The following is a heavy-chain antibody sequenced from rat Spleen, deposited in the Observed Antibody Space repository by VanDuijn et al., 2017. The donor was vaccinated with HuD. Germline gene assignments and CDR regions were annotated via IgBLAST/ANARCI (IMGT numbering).Heavy chain of an antibody. CDR2: ITITGDST. Sequence: EVQLVESGGGLVQPGRSLKLSCVASGFTFNNHWMTWIRQAPGRGLEWIASITITGDSTSYPDSVKGRFTISRDNAKSTLYLQMNSLRSEDTATYYCARLYYSSWFAYWGQGTLVTVSS. D-gene: IGHD1-2*01. CDR3: ARLYYSSWFAY. CDR1: GFTFNNHW. V-gene: IGHV5-31*01. J-gene: IGHJ3*01.